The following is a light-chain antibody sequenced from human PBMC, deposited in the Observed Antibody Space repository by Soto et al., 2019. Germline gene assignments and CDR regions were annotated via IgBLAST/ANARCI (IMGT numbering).Light chain of an antibody. J-gene: IGKJ3*01. CDR1: QSINSRY. Sequence: EIVLTQSPGTISLSPGERATLSCRTSQSINSRYLAWYQQKPGQAPRLLIYAASSRATGIPDRFSGSGSGTDFTLTISRLEPEDFAVYYCQQFGSSPGFTFGPGTKVDIK. CDR2: AAS. CDR3: QQFGSSPGFT. V-gene: IGKV3-20*01.